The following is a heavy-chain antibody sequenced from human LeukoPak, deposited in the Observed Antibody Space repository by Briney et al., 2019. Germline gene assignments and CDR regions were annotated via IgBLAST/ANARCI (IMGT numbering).Heavy chain of an antibody. V-gene: IGHV1-2*06. Sequence: ASVKVSCKASGYTFTGYYTHWVRQAPGQGLEWMGRINPNTGGTNYAQNFQGRVAMTRDTSISTAYMELSRLRSDDTAVYYCAKGIVVIDYWGQGTLVTVSS. CDR2: INPNTGGT. J-gene: IGHJ4*02. CDR1: GYTFTGYY. D-gene: IGHD2-15*01. CDR3: AKGIVVIDY.